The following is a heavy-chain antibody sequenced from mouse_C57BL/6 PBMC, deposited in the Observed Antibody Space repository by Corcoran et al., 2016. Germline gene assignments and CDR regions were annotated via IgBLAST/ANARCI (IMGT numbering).Heavy chain of an antibody. CDR3: APHNYGSSYRNY. J-gene: IGHJ2*01. Sequence: EVQLQQSVAELVRPGASVKLSCTASGFNIKNTYMHWVKQMPEQGLEWIGRIDPANGNTKYAPKFQGKATITADTSSNTAYLQLSSLTSEDTASYYCAPHNYGSSYRNYWGQGTTLTVSS. CDR2: IDPANGNT. CDR1: GFNIKNTY. V-gene: IGHV14-3*01. D-gene: IGHD1-1*01.